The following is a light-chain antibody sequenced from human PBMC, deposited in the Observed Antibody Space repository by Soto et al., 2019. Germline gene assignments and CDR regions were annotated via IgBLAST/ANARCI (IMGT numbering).Light chain of an antibody. CDR2: GAS. CDR3: QQYGTPPFT. V-gene: IGKV3-20*01. CDR1: QSVISDY. Sequence: EIVLTQSPGTLSLSPGEGATLSCGACQSVISDYLAWYQQKPGQPPRLLIFGASSRPTDIPDRFSGSGSGTDFTLTIARLEPEDFGVYYCQQYGTPPFTFGQGTKLEIK. J-gene: IGKJ2*01.